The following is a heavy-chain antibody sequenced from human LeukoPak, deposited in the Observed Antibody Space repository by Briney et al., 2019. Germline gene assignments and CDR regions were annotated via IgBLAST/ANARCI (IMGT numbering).Heavy chain of an antibody. Sequence: ASVKVSCKASGYTFTSYAMHWVRQAPGQRLEWMGWINAGNGNTKYSQKFQGRVTITRDTSASTAYMELSSLRSEDTAVYYCARVRYDYVWGSYYYGMDVWGQGTTVTVSS. J-gene: IGHJ6*02. CDR1: GYTFTSYA. CDR3: ARVRYDYVWGSYYYGMDV. D-gene: IGHD3-16*01. CDR2: INAGNGNT. V-gene: IGHV1-3*01.